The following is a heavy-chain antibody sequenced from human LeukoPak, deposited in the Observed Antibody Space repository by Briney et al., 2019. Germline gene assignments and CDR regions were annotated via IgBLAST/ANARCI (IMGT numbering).Heavy chain of an antibody. J-gene: IGHJ3*02. CDR1: GYTLTELS. CDR2: FDPEDGET. CDR3: ATTKGFYDSSGYYHDAFDI. D-gene: IGHD3-22*01. Sequence: ASVKVSCKVSGYTLTELSMHWVRQAPGKGFEWMGGFDPEDGETIYAQKFQDRVTMTEDTSTDTAYMELSSLRSEDTAVYYCATTKGFYDSSGYYHDAFDIWGQGTMVTVSS. V-gene: IGHV1-24*01.